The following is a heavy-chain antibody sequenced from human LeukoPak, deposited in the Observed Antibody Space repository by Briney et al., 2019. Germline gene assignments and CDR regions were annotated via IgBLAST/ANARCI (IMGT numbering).Heavy chain of an antibody. V-gene: IGHV3-7*01. CDR3: AKGGASVTRYVDY. D-gene: IGHD4-17*01. J-gene: IGHJ4*02. CDR2: IKQDGSEK. Sequence: GGSLRLSCAASGFTFSSYWMSWVRQAPGKGLEWVANIKQDGSEKYYVDSVKGRFTISRDNAKSSLYLQMNSLRPEDTAVYYCAKGGASVTRYVDYWGQGTLVTVSS. CDR1: GFTFSSYW.